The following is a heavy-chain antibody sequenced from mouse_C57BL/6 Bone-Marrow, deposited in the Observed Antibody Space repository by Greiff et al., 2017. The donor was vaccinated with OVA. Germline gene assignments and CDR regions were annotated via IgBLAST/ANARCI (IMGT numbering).Heavy chain of an antibody. CDR2: IYPGSGNT. Sequence: VQLQQSGAELVRPGASVKLSCKASGYTFTDYYINWVKQRPGQGLEWIARIYPGSGNTYYNEKFKGKATLTAEKSSSTAYMQLSSLTSEDSAVYFCARSVDSSGLYYFDYWGQGTTLTVSS. CDR1: GYTFTDYY. D-gene: IGHD3-2*02. J-gene: IGHJ2*01. CDR3: ARSVDSSGLYYFDY. V-gene: IGHV1-76*01.